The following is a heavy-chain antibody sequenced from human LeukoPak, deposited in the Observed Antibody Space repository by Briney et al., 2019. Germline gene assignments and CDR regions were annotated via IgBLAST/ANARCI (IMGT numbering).Heavy chain of an antibody. CDR1: GGSISSYY. J-gene: IGHJ5*02. D-gene: IGHD3-22*01. Sequence: PSETLSLTCTVSGGSISSYYWSWIRQPPGKGLEWIGYIYYSGSTNYNPSLKSRVTISVDTSKNQFSLKLSSVTAADTAVYYCARSSHYDNWFDPWGQGTLVTVSS. CDR2: IYYSGST. CDR3: ARSSHYDNWFDP. V-gene: IGHV4-59*01.